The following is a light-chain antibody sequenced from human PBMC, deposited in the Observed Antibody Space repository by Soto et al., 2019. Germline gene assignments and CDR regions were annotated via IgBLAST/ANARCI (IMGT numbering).Light chain of an antibody. CDR3: QHRSNWSLT. Sequence: EIVLTQSPATLSLSPGERATLSCRASQSVSSFLAWYQQKPGQAPRLLIYDASNRATGIPARFSGSGSGTDFTLTISSLGPEDFAVYYCQHRSNWSLTFGGGTKVEIK. CDR2: DAS. CDR1: QSVSSF. J-gene: IGKJ4*01. V-gene: IGKV3-11*01.